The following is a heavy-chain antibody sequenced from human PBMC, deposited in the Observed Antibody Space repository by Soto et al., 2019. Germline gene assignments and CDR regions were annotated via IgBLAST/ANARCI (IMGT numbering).Heavy chain of an antibody. J-gene: IGHJ4*02. V-gene: IGHV1-18*01. CDR2: ITTDKGKT. CDR1: GYTFTSYG. CDR3: ATRSPAFDY. Sequence: QVQLVQSGPEVQKPGASVKVSCKTSGYTFTSYGISWVRQAPGQGLEWKGWITTDKGKTNYAQKYQGRGTMTTDTSSRTAYMELRSLRSDETAVYYCATRSPAFDYWGQGTLVTVSS.